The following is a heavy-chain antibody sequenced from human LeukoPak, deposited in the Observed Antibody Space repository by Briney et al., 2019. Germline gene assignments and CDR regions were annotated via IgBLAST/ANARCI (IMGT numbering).Heavy chain of an antibody. Sequence: SETLSLTCAVYGGSFSSYYWSWIRQPPGKGREWIGEITHSGSTHYNPSLKSRVTISLDTSKSQFSLKLSSVTAADTAVYYCARVTRFNQFGELWFDYWGQGTLLTVSS. J-gene: IGHJ4*02. CDR3: ARVTRFNQFGELWFDY. CDR2: ITHSGST. CDR1: GGSFSSYY. D-gene: IGHD3-10*01. V-gene: IGHV4-34*01.